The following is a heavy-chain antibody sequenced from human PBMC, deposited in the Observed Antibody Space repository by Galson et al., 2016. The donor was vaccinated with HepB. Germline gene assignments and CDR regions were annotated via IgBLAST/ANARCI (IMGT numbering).Heavy chain of an antibody. V-gene: IGHV3-15*07. Sequence: SLRLSCAASGFSFSNAWMNWVRQAPGKGLEWVGRIKSKPDGGTRDYAAPVKGRFSVSRDDSENTLYLQMNSLKTEDSAVYYCATGGSYSTNDPFDNWGQGTMVTVSS. D-gene: IGHD1-26*01. J-gene: IGHJ3*02. CDR3: ATGGSYSTNDPFDN. CDR2: IKSKPDGGTR. CDR1: GFSFSNAW.